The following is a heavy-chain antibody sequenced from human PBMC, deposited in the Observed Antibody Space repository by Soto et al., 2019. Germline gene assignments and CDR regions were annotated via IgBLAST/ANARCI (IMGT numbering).Heavy chain of an antibody. J-gene: IGHJ5*02. CDR2: IYWDDDE. D-gene: IGHD2-21*01. CDR1: GFSLSTSGVG. Sequence: SGPTLVNPTETLTLTCTFSGFSLSTSGVGVGWIRQPPGQALEWLALIYWDDDERYSPSLRNRLTITKDTSKNQVVLTMTNMDPVDTATYYCAHRRVTPTIPGTWFGPWGQGTLVTV. CDR3: AHRRVTPTIPGTWFGP. V-gene: IGHV2-5*02.